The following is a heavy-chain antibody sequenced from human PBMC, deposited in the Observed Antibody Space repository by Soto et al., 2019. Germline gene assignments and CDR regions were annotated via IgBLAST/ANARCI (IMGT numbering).Heavy chain of an antibody. CDR2: LSGSGGST. J-gene: IGHJ4*02. CDR3: GTRPHYTYGYDY. D-gene: IGHD5-12*01. CDR1: GFTFSSYA. Sequence: EVQLLESGGDLVQPGRSLRLSCAASGFTFSSYAMSWVRQAPGKGLEWVSALSGSGGSTYYSDSVKGRFTISRDNSNKNLVLQMISLRGDDGAVEYCGTRPHYTYGYDYWGRGTLVTVSS. V-gene: IGHV3-23*01.